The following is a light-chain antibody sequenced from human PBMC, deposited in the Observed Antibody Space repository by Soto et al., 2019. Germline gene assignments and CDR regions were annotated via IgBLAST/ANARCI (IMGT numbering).Light chain of an antibody. V-gene: IGLV2-23*02. CDR3: CSYAGSSDVV. Sequence: QSALTQPASVSGSPGQWITISCTGTSTDVGSYNLVSWYQQHPGKAPKLMIYEFSKLPSGVSNPCSGSKSCNTASLRSSGFQAEDEDDYSCCSYAGSSDVVFGGGTKVTVL. J-gene: IGLJ2*01. CDR2: EFS. CDR1: STDVGSYNL.